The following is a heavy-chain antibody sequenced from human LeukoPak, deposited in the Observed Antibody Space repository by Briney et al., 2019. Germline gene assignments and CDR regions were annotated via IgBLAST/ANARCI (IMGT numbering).Heavy chain of an antibody. V-gene: IGHV4-59*08. J-gene: IGHJ4*02. D-gene: IGHD3-22*01. CDR3: ARRGMVYDSSGYFTEYFDY. CDR1: GGSISSYY. Sequence: PSETLSLTCTVSGGSISSYYWSWIRQPPGKGLEWIGYIYYSGSTNYNPSLKSRVTISVDTSKNQFSLKLSSVTAADTAVFYCARRGMVYDSSGYFTEYFDYWGQGTLVTVSS. CDR2: IYYSGST.